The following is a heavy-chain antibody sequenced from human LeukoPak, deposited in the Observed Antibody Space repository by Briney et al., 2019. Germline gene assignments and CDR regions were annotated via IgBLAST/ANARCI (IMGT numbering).Heavy chain of an antibody. Sequence: SETLSLTCPVYGGSFSGYYWSWIRQPPGKGLEWIGEINHSGSTNYNPSLKSRVTIPVDTSKNQFSLKLSSVTAADTAVFYCASLTTADAFDIWGQGTMVTVSS. CDR1: GGSFSGYY. D-gene: IGHD3-22*01. CDR2: INHSGST. V-gene: IGHV4-34*01. CDR3: ASLTTADAFDI. J-gene: IGHJ3*02.